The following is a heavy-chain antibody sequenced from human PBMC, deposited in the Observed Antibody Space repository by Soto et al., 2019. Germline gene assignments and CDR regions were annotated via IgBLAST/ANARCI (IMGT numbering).Heavy chain of an antibody. CDR1: GFTFSSYG. V-gene: IGHV3-33*01. D-gene: IGHD2-15*01. J-gene: IGHJ4*02. CDR2: IWYDGSNK. CDR3: ARDGGNLPFDY. Sequence: QVQLVESGGGVVQPGRSLRLSCAASGFTFSSYGMHWVRQAPGKGLEWVAVIWYDGSNKYYADSVKGRFTISRDNSKNPLYLQMNSLRAEDTAVYYCARDGGNLPFDYWGQGTLVTVSS.